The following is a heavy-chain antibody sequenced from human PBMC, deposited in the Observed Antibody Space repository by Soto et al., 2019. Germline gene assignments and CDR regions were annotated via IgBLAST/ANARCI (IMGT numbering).Heavy chain of an antibody. CDR3: AKDRNYPRDQFHY. CDR1: GFTFSTYA. D-gene: IGHD1-7*01. Sequence: LRLSCAASGFTFSTYALSWVRQAPGKGLEWVSAIGANGQGIYYADSVRGRFTISRDNSKNTIFLHMDSLRAEDTAVYYCAKDRNYPRDQFHYWGQGTLVTVSS. CDR2: IGANGQGI. J-gene: IGHJ4*02. V-gene: IGHV3-23*01.